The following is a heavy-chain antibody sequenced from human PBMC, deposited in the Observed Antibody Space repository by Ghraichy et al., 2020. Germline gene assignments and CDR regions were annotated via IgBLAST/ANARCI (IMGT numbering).Heavy chain of an antibody. J-gene: IGHJ3*02. D-gene: IGHD3-10*01. CDR2: ISSSGTYV. CDR3: ARGGSGSYPRDDAFDN. V-gene: IGHV3-21*01. CDR1: GFTFSSYT. Sequence: LSLTCAASGFTFSSYTMTLVRQAPGKGLEWVSSISSSGTYVYYGDSVKCRFTISRDNAKQSLFLQMNTLRAEDTAVYYCARGGSGSYPRDDAFDNWGQGTMVTVSS.